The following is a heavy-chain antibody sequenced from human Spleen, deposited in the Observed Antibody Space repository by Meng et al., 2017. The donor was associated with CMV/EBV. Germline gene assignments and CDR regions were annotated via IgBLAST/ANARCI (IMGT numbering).Heavy chain of an antibody. CDR1: GFTFSSYG. CDR3: AKVGLQGRFVGCDS. V-gene: IGHV3-30*02. CDR2: IRYDGSNK. D-gene: IGHD4-11*01. J-gene: IGHJ4*02. Sequence: GESLKISCAASGFTFSSYGMHWVRQAPGKGLEWVAFIRYDGSNKYYADSVKGRFTISRDNSKNTLYLQMNNLRAEDTAVYYCAKVGLQGRFVGCDSWGQGTLVTVSS.